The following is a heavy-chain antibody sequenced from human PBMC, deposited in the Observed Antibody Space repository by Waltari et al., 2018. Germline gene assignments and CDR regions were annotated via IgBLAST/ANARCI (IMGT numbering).Heavy chain of an antibody. D-gene: IGHD2-8*01. CDR1: GFSFSSYT. CDR3: ASDPSMQHVAAGGY. CDR2: IIPKSIKT. V-gene: IGHV3-21*01. J-gene: IGHJ4*02. Sequence: EVQVVESGGGVVQPGGSLRLSCLTSGFSFSSYTMNWVRQAPGKWREWVSSIIPKSIKTYYVESVRGRFTISRDNARNSLYLQMDSLRVEDSAVYYCASDPSMQHVAAGGYWGQGTLVTVSS.